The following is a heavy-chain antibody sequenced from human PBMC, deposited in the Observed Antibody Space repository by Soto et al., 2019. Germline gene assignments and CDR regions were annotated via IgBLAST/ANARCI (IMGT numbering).Heavy chain of an antibody. J-gene: IGHJ4*02. V-gene: IGHV5-51*01. CDR2: IYPGDSDT. Sequence: PGESLKIPCKASGFTFTSYWIAWVRQMPGKGLEWMGTIYPGDSDTSYSPSFQGQVTISADKSINTAYLQWSSLKASDTAMYYCAKHEGYCSSTTCSNFDYWGQGTLVTVSS. CDR3: AKHEGYCSSTTCSNFDY. CDR1: GFTFTSYW. D-gene: IGHD2-2*01.